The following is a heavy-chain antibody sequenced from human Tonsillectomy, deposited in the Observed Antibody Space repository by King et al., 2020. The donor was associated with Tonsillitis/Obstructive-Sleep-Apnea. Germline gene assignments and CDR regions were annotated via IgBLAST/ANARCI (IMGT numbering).Heavy chain of an antibody. CDR2: VDWNGGST. D-gene: IGHD2-15*01. V-gene: IGHV3-20*04. Sequence: VQLVESGGNVVRPGGSLRLSCAASGFSFDDYGMIWVRQSPGKGLEWVAGVDWNGGSTGYADSVKGRFTISRDNAKNSLYLQMNSLRAADTAFYYCAKQNQERRSGGLSTWFGPWGQGTLVTVSS. CDR1: GFSFDDYG. J-gene: IGHJ5*02. CDR3: AKQNQERRSGGLSTWFGP.